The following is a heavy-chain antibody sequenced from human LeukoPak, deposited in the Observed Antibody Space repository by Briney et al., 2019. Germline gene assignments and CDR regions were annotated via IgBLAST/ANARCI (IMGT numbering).Heavy chain of an antibody. CDR3: ARRVDDYYYYGMDA. CDR1: GGSISSSSYY. J-gene: IGHJ6*02. V-gene: IGHV4-39*07. Sequence: AATLSLTWDVCGGSISSSSYYWVWVRQPRGKWLEWIWEINHSGSTNYNPSLRSRVTISVDTSRNQFSATPSSVAAAGTLVYYRARRVDDYYYYGMDAWGQGATVTLSS. CDR2: INHSGST.